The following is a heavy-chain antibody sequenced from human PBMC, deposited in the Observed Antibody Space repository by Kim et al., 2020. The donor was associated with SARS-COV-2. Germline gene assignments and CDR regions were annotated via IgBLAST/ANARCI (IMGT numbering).Heavy chain of an antibody. V-gene: IGHV4-31*03. D-gene: IGHD3-3*01. J-gene: IGHJ6*03. CDR2: IYYSGST. Sequence: SETLSLTCTVSGGSISSGGYYWSWIRQHPGKGLEWIGYIYYSGSTYYNPSLKSRVTISVDTSKNQFSLKLSSVTAADTAVYYCARGDYDFWSGYSNYYYYYMDVWGKGTTVTVSS. CDR1: GGSISSGGYY. CDR3: ARGDYDFWSGYSNYYYYYMDV.